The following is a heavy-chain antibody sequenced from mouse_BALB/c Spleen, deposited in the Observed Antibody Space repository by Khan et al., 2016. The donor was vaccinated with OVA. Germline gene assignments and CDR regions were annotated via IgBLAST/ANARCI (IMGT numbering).Heavy chain of an antibody. Sequence: EVQLQQSGPELVKPGASVKMSCKAAGYTFTSYVMHWVKQKPGLGLEWIGYIYPFNDDTKYNEKFIGKATLTSDTSSSTAYMELSSLISEDSAVYYCAPVSTYHVAFAYWGQGTLVTVSA. V-gene: IGHV1S136*01. D-gene: IGHD2-3*01. CDR2: IYPFNDDT. J-gene: IGHJ3*01. CDR1: GYTFTSYV. CDR3: APVSTYHVAFAY.